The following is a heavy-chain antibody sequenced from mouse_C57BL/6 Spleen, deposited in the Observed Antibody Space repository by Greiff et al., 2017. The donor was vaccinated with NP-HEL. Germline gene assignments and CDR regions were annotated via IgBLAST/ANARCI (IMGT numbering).Heavy chain of an antibody. Sequence: EVQRVESGGDLVKPGGSLKLSCAASGFTFSSYGMSWVRQTPDKRLEWVATISSGGSYTYYPDSVKGRFTISRDNAKNTLYLQMSSLKSEDTAMYYCARHDLTTGYCDYWGQGTTLTVSS. D-gene: IGHD1-1*01. CDR2: ISSGGSYT. J-gene: IGHJ2*01. V-gene: IGHV5-6*01. CDR3: ARHDLTTGYCDY. CDR1: GFTFSSYG.